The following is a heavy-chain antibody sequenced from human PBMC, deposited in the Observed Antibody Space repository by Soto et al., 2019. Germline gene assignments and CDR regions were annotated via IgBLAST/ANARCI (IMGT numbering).Heavy chain of an antibody. CDR2: IYYSGST. V-gene: IGHV4-39*01. J-gene: IGHJ4*02. Sequence: QLQLQESGPGLVKPSETLSLTCTVSGGSIGSSSYYWGWIRQPPGKGLEWIGSIYYSGSTYYNPSLKSRVTISVDTSKNQFALKLSSVTAAETAGYYCGRHRIAARGVGPDYWGQGTLVTVSS. D-gene: IGHD6-6*01. CDR1: GGSIGSSSYY. CDR3: GRHRIAARGVGPDY.